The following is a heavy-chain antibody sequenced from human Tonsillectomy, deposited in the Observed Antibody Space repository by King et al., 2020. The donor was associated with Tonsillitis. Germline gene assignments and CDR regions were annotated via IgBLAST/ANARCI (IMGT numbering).Heavy chain of an antibody. J-gene: IGHJ3*02. D-gene: IGHD4-23*01. Sequence: QLVQSGAEVKKPGASVKVSCKASGYTFTSYDINWVRQATGQGLEGMGWMNPNSGNTGYAQKFQGKVTMTRNTSISTADMELSSLRSEDTAVYYCARGRGDYGGNLDAFDIWGQGTMVTVSS. CDR3: ARGRGDYGGNLDAFDI. CDR2: MNPNSGNT. CDR1: GYTFTSYD. V-gene: IGHV1-8*01.